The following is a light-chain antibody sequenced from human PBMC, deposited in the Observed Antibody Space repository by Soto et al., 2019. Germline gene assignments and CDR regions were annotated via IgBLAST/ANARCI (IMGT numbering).Light chain of an antibody. CDR1: SSDVGGYNY. CDR3: TSYTTSSTLV. J-gene: IGLJ2*01. Sequence: QSALTQPASVSASPGQSITISCTGTSSDVGGYNYVSWHQQHPGKAPKLMIFDVSYRPSGVSNRFSGSKSGNTASLTISGLQAEDEADYYCTSYTTSSTLVFGGGTQLTVL. V-gene: IGLV2-14*01. CDR2: DVS.